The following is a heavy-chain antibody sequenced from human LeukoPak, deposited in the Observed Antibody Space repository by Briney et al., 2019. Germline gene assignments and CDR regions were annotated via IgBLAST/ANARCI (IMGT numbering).Heavy chain of an antibody. V-gene: IGHV3-48*02. CDR1: GFTFSAYS. D-gene: IGHD4-23*01. J-gene: IGHJ4*02. Sequence: PGGSLRLSCVASGFTFSAYSMNWVRQAPGKGLEWVSCISSSSTTIYYADSVKGRFTISRDNAKNSLWLQMNSLRDGDTAVYYCARDPAYGGNSDYWGQGTLVTVSS. CDR3: ARDPAYGGNSDY. CDR2: ISSSSTTI.